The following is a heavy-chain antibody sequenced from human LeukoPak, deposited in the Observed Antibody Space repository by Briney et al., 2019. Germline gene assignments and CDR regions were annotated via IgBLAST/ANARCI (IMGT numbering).Heavy chain of an antibody. CDR3: AKDSGWGFDP. J-gene: IGHJ5*02. CDR2: ISSLSTYI. Sequence: GGSLRLSCAASGFTFTSYSMNRVRQAPGKGLEWVSSISSLSTYIYYADSVKGRFTISRDNAQNSLFLQMNSLRAEDTAVYYCAKDSGWGFDPWGQGTLVTVSS. CDR1: GFTFTSYS. D-gene: IGHD1-14*01. V-gene: IGHV3-21*01.